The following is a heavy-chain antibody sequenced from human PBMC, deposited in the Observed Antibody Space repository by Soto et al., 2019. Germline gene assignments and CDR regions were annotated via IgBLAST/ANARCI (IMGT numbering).Heavy chain of an antibody. Sequence: TLSLTCTVSGVSISSGSYYWSWIRQHPGKGLEWIGNIYYSGRTYYNPSLKSRVILSVDTSKNHFSLTLRSVTAADSAMYYSARVSVGDSEYYCASWGQ. V-gene: IGHV4-31*03. D-gene: IGHD2-21*02. J-gene: IGHJ4*02. CDR2: IYYSGRT. CDR1: GVSISSGSYY. CDR3: ARVSVGDSEYYCAS.